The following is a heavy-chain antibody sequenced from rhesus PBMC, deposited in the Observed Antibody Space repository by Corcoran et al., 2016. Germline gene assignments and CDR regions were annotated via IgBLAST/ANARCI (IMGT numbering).Heavy chain of an antibody. V-gene: IGHV3S22*01. D-gene: IGHD4-29*01. Sequence: LQLQESGPGLVKPSETLSLTCAVSGGSISSDYYMSWVRQAPGKGPEWLGFIRNKANGGTAEYAASVKGRFTISRDDSKSIASLQMNSLKTDDTAVYYCARDRVAEIDYWGQGVLVTVSS. CDR3: ARDRVAEIDY. J-gene: IGHJ4*01. CDR2: IRNKANGGTA. CDR1: GGSISSDYY.